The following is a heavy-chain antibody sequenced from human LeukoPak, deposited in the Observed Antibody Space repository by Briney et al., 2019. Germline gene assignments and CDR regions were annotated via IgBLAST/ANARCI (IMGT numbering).Heavy chain of an antibody. V-gene: IGHV3-23*01. CDR3: AEGDGIYSFDY. D-gene: IGHD1-26*01. Sequence: GGSLRLSCAASGFSFSSFGMSWVRQGPGKGLEWVSSIGTTGASTNYADSVKGRFTISRDNSKNTLYLQMNSLRAEDTAVYYCAEGDGIYSFDYWGQGTLVTVSS. J-gene: IGHJ4*02. CDR2: IGTTGAST. CDR1: GFSFSSFG.